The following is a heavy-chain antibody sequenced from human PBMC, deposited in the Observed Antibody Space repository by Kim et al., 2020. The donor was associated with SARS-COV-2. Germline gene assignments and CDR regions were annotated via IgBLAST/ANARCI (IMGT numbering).Heavy chain of an antibody. CDR1: GYTFTSYG. CDR2: ISAYNGNT. V-gene: IGHV1-18*04. CDR3: AREDSGFMAPDDAFDI. D-gene: IGHD3-10*01. Sequence: ASVKVSCKASGYTFTSYGISWVRQAPGQGLEWMGWISAYNGNTNYAQKLQGRVTMTTDTSTSTAYMELRSLRSDDTAVYYCAREDSGFMAPDDAFDIWGQGTMVTVSS. J-gene: IGHJ3*02.